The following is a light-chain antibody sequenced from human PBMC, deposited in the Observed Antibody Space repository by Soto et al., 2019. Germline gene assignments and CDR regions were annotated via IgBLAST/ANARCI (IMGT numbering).Light chain of an antibody. J-gene: IGLJ1*01. V-gene: IGLV1-40*01. CDR3: QSYDSSLSASYV. CDR1: SSNIGAGYE. Sequence: QSVLTQPPSVSGAPGQRVTISCTGSSSNIGAGYEVHWYQHLPGKAPKLLIYGNTNRPSGVPDRFSGSKSGTSASLVITGLQAEDDADYYCQSYDSSLSASYVFGGGTKVTVL. CDR2: GNT.